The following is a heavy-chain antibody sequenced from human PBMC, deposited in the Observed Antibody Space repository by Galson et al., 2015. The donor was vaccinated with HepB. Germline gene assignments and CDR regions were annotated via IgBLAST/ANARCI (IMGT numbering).Heavy chain of an antibody. CDR2: IWYDGSNK. J-gene: IGHJ6*02. CDR1: GFTFSSYG. Sequence: SLRLSCAASGFTFSSYGMHWVRQAPGKGLEWVAVIWYDGSNKYYADSVKGRFTISRDNSKNSLYLQMNSLRAEDTAVYYCARDSGPPGTLLRYFDWLSNYYYYYGMDVWGQGTTVTVSS. D-gene: IGHD3-9*01. CDR3: ARDSGPPGTLLRYFDWLSNYYYYYGMDV. V-gene: IGHV3-33*01.